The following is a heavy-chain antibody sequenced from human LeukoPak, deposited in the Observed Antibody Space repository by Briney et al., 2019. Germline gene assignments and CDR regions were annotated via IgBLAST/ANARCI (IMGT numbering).Heavy chain of an antibody. CDR3: ATVYYYDSSGYYYFDY. CDR1: GYTLTELS. CDR2: FDPEDGET. D-gene: IGHD3-22*01. J-gene: IGHJ4*02. V-gene: IGHV1-24*01. Sequence: ASVKVSCKVSGYTLTELSMHWVRQAPGKGLEWMGGFDPEDGETIYAQKFQGRVTMTEDTSTDTAYMGLSSLRSEDTAVYYCATVYYYDSSGYYYFDYWGQGTLVTVSS.